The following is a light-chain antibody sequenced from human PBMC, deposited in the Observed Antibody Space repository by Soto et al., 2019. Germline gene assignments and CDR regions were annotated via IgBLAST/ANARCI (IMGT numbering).Light chain of an antibody. CDR2: SNN. CDR1: SSNIGSNT. Sequence: QSVLTQPPSASGTPGQRVTLSCSGSSSNIGSNTVNWYQQLPGTTPKLLIYSNNQRPSGVPDRFSGSKSGSSVSLAISGFQSEDEADYYCTSWNDSLNGYVFGTGTKVTVL. J-gene: IGLJ1*01. CDR3: TSWNDSLNGYV. V-gene: IGLV1-44*01.